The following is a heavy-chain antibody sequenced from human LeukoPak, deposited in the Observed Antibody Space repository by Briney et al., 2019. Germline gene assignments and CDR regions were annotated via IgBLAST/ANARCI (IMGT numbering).Heavy chain of an antibody. V-gene: IGHV3-30*18. CDR3: AKAGTGGDCDY. CDR1: GFTFSSYG. Sequence: SGGSLRLSCAASGFTFSSYGMHWVRQAPGKGLEWVAVISYDGSNKYYADSVKGRFTISRDNSKNTLYLQMNSLRAEDTAVYYCAKAGTGGDCDYWGQGTLVTVSS. D-gene: IGHD3-10*01. J-gene: IGHJ4*02. CDR2: ISYDGSNK.